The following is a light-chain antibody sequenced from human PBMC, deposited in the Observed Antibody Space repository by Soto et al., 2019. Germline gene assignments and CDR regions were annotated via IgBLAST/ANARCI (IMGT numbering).Light chain of an antibody. V-gene: IGLV1-44*01. CDR1: STNIGSNT. CDR3: AAWDDSLNGVV. J-gene: IGLJ2*01. Sequence: QPVLTQPPSASGTPGQRVTISCSGSSTNIGSNTVNWYQLLPGTAPKHLIYSNNQRPSGVPDRFSGSKSGTSASLAISGLQSEDEADYYCAAWDDSLNGVVFGGGTKLTVL. CDR2: SNN.